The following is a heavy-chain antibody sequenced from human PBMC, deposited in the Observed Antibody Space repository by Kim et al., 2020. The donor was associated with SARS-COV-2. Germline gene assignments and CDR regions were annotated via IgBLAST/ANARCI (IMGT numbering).Heavy chain of an antibody. D-gene: IGHD3-16*02. CDR2: IKQDGSET. V-gene: IGHV3-7*01. Sequence: GGSLRLSCAVSGFTFSTYWMSWVRQAPGKGLEWVANIKQDGSETYYVDSVKGRFTISRDNPKNTLYLQMNSLRAEDTAVYYCARDGSPACPFAGLIIADLWGQETRVTV. CDR3: ARDGSPACPFAGLIIADL. CDR1: GFTFSTYW. J-gene: IGHJ1*01.